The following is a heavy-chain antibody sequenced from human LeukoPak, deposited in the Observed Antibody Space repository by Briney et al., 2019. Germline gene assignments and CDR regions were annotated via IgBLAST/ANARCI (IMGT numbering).Heavy chain of an antibody. J-gene: IGHJ5*02. V-gene: IGHV4-34*01. CDR1: GGSFSGYY. CDR2: IKHSGST. Sequence: SETLSLTCAVYGGSFSGYYWSWIRQPPGKGLEWIGEIKHSGSTNYNPSLKSRVTISVDTSKNQFSLKLSSVTAADTAVYYCARGEIMGHYWFDPWGQGTLVTVSS. CDR3: ARGEIMGHYWFDP. D-gene: IGHD2-8*01.